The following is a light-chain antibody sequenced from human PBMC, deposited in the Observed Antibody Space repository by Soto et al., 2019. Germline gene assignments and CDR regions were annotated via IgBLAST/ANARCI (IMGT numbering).Light chain of an antibody. J-gene: IGKJ4*01. Sequence: DIQMTQSPSTLSASVGDRVTITCRASQSISSWLAWYQQKPGKAPKLLIYKASCIESGVPSRFGGSGSGTEFTLTISSLQPDDFATYYCKQYNTYSSTFGGGTKVEIK. V-gene: IGKV1-5*03. CDR3: KQYNTYSST. CDR1: QSISSW. CDR2: KAS.